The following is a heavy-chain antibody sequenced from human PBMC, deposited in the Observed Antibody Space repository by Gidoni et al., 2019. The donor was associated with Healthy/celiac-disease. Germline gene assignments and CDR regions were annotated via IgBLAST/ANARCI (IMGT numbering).Heavy chain of an antibody. V-gene: IGHV4-34*01. CDR2: INHSGST. CDR3: ARVPTLLYWRGGLD. D-gene: IGHD3-10*01. J-gene: IGHJ4*02. Sequence: QVQLQQWGAGLLKPSETLSLTCAVYGGSFSGYYWSWIRQPPGKGLEWIGEINHSGSTNYNPSLKSRVTISVDTSKNQFSLKLSSVTAADTAVYYCARVPTLLYWRGGLDWGQGTLVTVSS. CDR1: GGSFSGYY.